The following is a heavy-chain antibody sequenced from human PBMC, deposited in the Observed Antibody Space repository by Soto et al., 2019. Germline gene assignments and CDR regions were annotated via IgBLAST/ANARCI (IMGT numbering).Heavy chain of an antibody. V-gene: IGHV1-3*01. CDR2: INAGSGNT. CDR1: GYTFTSYA. CDR3: ARDTETLGPRANDALDI. Sequence: ASVKVSCQASGYTFTSYAMHWVRQAPGQSLEWMGWINAGSGNTKYSQNFQGRVSITRDTSASTAYMELTGLTSEDTAVYYCARDTETLGPRANDALDIWGQGTMVTVSS. J-gene: IGHJ3*02. D-gene: IGHD3-3*02.